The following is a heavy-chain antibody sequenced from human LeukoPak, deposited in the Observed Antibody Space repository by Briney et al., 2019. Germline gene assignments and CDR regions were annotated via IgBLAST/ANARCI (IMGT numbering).Heavy chain of an antibody. CDR2: ISSSGGST. Sequence: GGSLRLSCAASGFTFSSYWMNWVRQAPGKGLEWVSAISSSGGSTYYADSVKGRFTVSRGNSKNTLYLQMNSLRAEDTAVYYCAKGGAYYYDSSGYFSIWGQGTMVTVSS. J-gene: IGHJ3*02. D-gene: IGHD3-22*01. V-gene: IGHV3-23*01. CDR3: AKGGAYYYDSSGYFSI. CDR1: GFTFSSYW.